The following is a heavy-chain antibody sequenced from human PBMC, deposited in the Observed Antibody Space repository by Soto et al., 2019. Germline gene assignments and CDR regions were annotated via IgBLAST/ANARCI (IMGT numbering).Heavy chain of an antibody. J-gene: IGHJ6*02. Sequence: SQTLSLTCVISGDSVSANNAAWNWIRQSPSRGLEWLGRTYYRSKWNYDYAESVKSRLTITPDTSNNQFSLQLNSVTPEDAAVYYCVRQPLANLALYGMDVWGQGTTVTSP. D-gene: IGHD6-6*01. V-gene: IGHV6-1*01. CDR1: GDSVSANNAA. CDR3: VRQPLANLALYGMDV. CDR2: TYYRSKWNY.